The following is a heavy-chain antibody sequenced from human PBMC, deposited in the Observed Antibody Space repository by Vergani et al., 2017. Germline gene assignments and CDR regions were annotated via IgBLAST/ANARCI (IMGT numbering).Heavy chain of an antibody. V-gene: IGHV3-21*01. J-gene: IGHJ4*02. CDR3: ARGLYYYGSGSSGXSDY. Sequence: EVQLVESGGGLVKPGGSLRLSCAASGFTFSSYSMNWVRQAPGKGLEWVSSISSSSSYIYYADSVKGRFTISRDKAKNSLYLQMNSLRAEDTAVYYCARGLYYYGSGSSGXSDYWGQGTLVTVSS. D-gene: IGHD3-10*01. CDR1: GFTFSSYS. CDR2: ISSSSSYI.